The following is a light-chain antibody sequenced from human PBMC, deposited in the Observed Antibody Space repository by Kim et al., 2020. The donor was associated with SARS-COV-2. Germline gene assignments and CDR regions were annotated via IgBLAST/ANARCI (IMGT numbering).Light chain of an antibody. Sequence: QRVTLSYRGRPHNIGTGQKGHWDQQIPGTAPHLHHSGNTYRPSGVPDRFSGSRSGTSASLAITGLQAEDEADYYGQSYDSDLSAYVFGGGTKVTVL. CDR3: QSYDSDLSAYV. CDR2: GNT. CDR1: PHNIGTGQK. J-gene: IGLJ1*01. V-gene: IGLV1-40*01.